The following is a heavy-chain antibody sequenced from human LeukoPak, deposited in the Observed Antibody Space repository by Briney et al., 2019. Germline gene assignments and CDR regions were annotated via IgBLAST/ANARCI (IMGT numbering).Heavy chain of an antibody. J-gene: IGHJ4*02. Sequence: SQTLSLTCTVSGGSIRSGGYYWSRIRQRPGQGLEWIGYIYYSGSTYYNPSLKTRFTISADTSKNQFSLKVHSVTAADTALYFCARDSLQSSLWGQGALVTVSS. V-gene: IGHV4-31*03. CDR2: IYYSGST. CDR3: ARDSLQSSL. CDR1: GGSIRSGGYY. D-gene: IGHD1-26*01.